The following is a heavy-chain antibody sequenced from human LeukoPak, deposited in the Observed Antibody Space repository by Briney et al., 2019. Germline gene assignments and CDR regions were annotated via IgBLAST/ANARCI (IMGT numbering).Heavy chain of an antibody. D-gene: IGHD3-10*01. Sequence: GGSLRLSCAASGFTFSSYSMNWVRQAPGKGLEWVSYISSSSSTIYYADSVKGRFTISRDNAKNSLYLQVNSLRDEDTAVYYCARDRITMVRGVIYQYYFDYWGQGTLVTVSS. CDR2: ISSSSSTI. V-gene: IGHV3-48*02. CDR1: GFTFSSYS. CDR3: ARDRITMVRGVIYQYYFDY. J-gene: IGHJ4*02.